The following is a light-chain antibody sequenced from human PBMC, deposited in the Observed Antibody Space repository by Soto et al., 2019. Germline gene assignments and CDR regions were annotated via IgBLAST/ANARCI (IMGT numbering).Light chain of an antibody. CDR2: DVS. V-gene: IGLV2-14*01. J-gene: IGLJ1*01. CDR3: SSYTSSNTRDV. CDR1: SSDVGGYNF. Sequence: QSVLTQPASVSGSPGQSITISCTGTSSDVGGYNFVSWYQQHPGKAPKLMIYDVSSRPSGVSYRFSGSKSGNTASLTISGLQAEDEADYYCSSYTSSNTRDVFGTGTKVTVL.